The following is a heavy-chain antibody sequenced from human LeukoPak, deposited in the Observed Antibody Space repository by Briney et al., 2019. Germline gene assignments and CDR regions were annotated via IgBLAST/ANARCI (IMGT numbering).Heavy chain of an antibody. Sequence: GESLRLSCAASGFSFSNYAMSWVRLAPGKGLEWVSAISGSGGNTYYADSVKGRFTISRDNSKNTLYLQMNSLRAEDTAVYYCAKDPNHYGGYYWGQGTLVTVSS. D-gene: IGHD4-23*01. V-gene: IGHV3-23*01. CDR1: GFSFSNYA. CDR2: ISGSGGNT. J-gene: IGHJ4*02. CDR3: AKDPNHYGGYY.